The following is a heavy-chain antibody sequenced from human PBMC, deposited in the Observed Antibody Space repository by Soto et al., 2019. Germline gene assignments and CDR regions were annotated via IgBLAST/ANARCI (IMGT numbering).Heavy chain of an antibody. CDR3: ATALHGVEWLLYPDAFDI. J-gene: IGHJ3*02. Sequence: SVKVSCKVSGYTLTELFMPWVRQAPGKGLEWMGGFDSEDGETICAQKIQGRVTMTEDTSTDTAYMELSRLRSEDTDVYYCATALHGVEWLLYPDAFDIWGEGTMVTV. CDR2: FDSEDGET. D-gene: IGHD3-3*01. V-gene: IGHV1-24*01. CDR1: GYTLTELF.